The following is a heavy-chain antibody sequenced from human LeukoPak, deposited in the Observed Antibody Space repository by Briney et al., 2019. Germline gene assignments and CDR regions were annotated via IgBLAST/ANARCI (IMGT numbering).Heavy chain of an antibody. CDR2: ISGDNGST. Sequence: VASVKVSCKASGYTFTSYGISWVRQAPGQGLEWMGWISGDNGSTNYAQKLQGRVTMTTDTSTTTAYMELRSLRSDDSAIHYCAREDTRRGSRGYFDYWGQGTLVTVSS. J-gene: IGHJ4*02. V-gene: IGHV1-18*01. CDR1: GYTFTSYG. D-gene: IGHD2-2*01. CDR3: AREDTRRGSRGYFDY.